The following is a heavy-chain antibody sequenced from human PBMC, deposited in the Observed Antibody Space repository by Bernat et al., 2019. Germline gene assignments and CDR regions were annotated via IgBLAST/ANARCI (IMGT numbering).Heavy chain of an antibody. V-gene: IGHV1-3*01. CDR1: GYTFTSYA. D-gene: IGHD2-15*01. Sequence: QVQLVQSGAEVKKPGASVKVSCKASGYTFTSYAMHWVRQAPGQRLEWMGWINAGNGNTKYSQKFQGRVTMTRDTSASTAYMELSSLRSEDTAVYYCARGGDCSGGSCSLKFWGQGTLVTVSS. J-gene: IGHJ4*02. CDR2: INAGNGNT. CDR3: ARGGDCSGGSCSLKF.